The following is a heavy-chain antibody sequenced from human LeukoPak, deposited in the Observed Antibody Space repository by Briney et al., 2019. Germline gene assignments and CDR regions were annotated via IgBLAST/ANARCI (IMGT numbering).Heavy chain of an antibody. V-gene: IGHV3-48*03. CDR1: GFSSSVYE. CDR2: ISSSGTTT. Sequence: PGGSLRLSCAASGFSSSVYEMHWVRQAPGKGLEWISDISSSGTTTYYADSVKGRFTISRDNAKNSLYLQMNSLRAEDTAVYYCARETRYDESFDVWGQGTMVTVSS. J-gene: IGHJ3*01. D-gene: IGHD3-22*01. CDR3: ARETRYDESFDV.